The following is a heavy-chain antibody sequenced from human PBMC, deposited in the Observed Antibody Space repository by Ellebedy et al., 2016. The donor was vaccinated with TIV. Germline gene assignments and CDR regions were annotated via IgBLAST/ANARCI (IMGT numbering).Heavy chain of an antibody. J-gene: IGHJ4*02. V-gene: IGHV1-69*13. CDR1: GGTFTSYA. CDR2: IIPIFGTA. CDR3: ARAESGGYAWDY. D-gene: IGHD5-12*01. Sequence: AASVKVSCKASGGTFTSYAINWVRQAPGQGLEWMGGIIPIFGTANYAQKFRGRVTITADESTSAAYMDLSSLRYEDTAVYYCARAESGGYAWDYWGQGTLVTVSS.